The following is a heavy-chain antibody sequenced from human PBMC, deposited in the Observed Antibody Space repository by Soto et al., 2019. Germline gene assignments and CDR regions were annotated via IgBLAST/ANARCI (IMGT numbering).Heavy chain of an antibody. D-gene: IGHD3-22*01. CDR1: GFTFSSYA. Sequence: PGGSLRLSCAASGFTFSSYAMSWVRQAPGKGLEWVSAISGSGGSTYYADSVKGRFTISRDNSKNTLYLQMNSLRAEDTAVYYCAKRYYYDSSGYRHLYFDYWGQGTLVTVSS. CDR3: AKRYYYDSSGYRHLYFDY. J-gene: IGHJ4*02. V-gene: IGHV3-23*01. CDR2: ISGSGGST.